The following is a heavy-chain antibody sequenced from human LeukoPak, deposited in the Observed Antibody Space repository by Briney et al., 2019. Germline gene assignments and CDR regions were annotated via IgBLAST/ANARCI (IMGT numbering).Heavy chain of an antibody. Sequence: SGGSLRLSCAASGFTFDDYGMSWVRQAPGKGLEWVSGINWNGGSTGYADSVKGRFTISRDNAKNSLYLQMNSLRAEDTALYYCARDIYCSGGSCYTERYFDYWGQGTLVTVSS. CDR3: ARDIYCSGGSCYTERYFDY. V-gene: IGHV3-20*04. CDR2: INWNGGST. CDR1: GFTFDDYG. D-gene: IGHD2-15*01. J-gene: IGHJ4*02.